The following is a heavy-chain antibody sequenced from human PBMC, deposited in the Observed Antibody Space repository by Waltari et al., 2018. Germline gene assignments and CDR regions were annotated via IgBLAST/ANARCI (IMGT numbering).Heavy chain of an antibody. J-gene: IGHJ4*02. CDR3: AGGREWGGGY. CDR2: SNHSGSA. D-gene: IGHD3-3*01. V-gene: IGHV4-34*01. CDR1: GGSFSGYY. Sequence: QVQLQQWGAGLLKPSETLSLTCAVYGGSFSGYYWRWIRQPPGKGLEWIGESNHSGSANYNPAPKSRVTISAGPSTNQFPLKLSYVPAAAAAADYCAGGREWGGGYWGQGTLVTVSS.